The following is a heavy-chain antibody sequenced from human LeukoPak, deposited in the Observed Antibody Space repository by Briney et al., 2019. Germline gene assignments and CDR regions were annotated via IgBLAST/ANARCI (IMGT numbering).Heavy chain of an antibody. V-gene: IGHV3-74*01. D-gene: IGHD3-3*01. CDR3: ARGAFGVYAFDI. CDR2: ISSDGSST. J-gene: IGHJ3*02. CDR1: GFAFSSYG. Sequence: GGSLRLSCTASGFAFSSYGLHWVRQAPGKGLVWVSRISSDGSSTSYADSVKGRFTISRDNAKNTLYVQMNSLRVEDTAVYYCARGAFGVYAFDIWGQGTMVTVSS.